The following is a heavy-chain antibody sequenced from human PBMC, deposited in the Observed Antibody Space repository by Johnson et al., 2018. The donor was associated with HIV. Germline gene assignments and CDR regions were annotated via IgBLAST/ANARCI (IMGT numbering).Heavy chain of an antibody. CDR2: IWKDGKTK. Sequence: QVQLVESGGGVVQPGRSLRLSCAASGFMFSSYGMHWVRQAPGKGLEWLAVIWKDGKTKYYADSVKGRFTLSRDNPKNTLYLQMNSLRAEDTAVYYCAKTCGGDCWGAFDIWGQGTMVTVSA. CDR1: GFMFSSYG. CDR3: AKTCGGDCWGAFDI. V-gene: IGHV3-33*06. D-gene: IGHD2-21*01. J-gene: IGHJ3*02.